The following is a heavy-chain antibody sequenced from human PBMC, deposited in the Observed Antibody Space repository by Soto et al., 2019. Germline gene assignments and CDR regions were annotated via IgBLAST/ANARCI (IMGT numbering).Heavy chain of an antibody. CDR2: FDTSGTKI. D-gene: IGHD3-3*01. V-gene: IGHV3-11*01. Sequence: QVQLVESGGDLVKPGGSLRLSCAASGYTFSDYYMSWIRQAPGKGLEWISYFDTSGTKIYYAVSVKGRFTITRDNAKNTLYLEMNSLRDEDTAVYYCASHYDMWSGYLSPVDYWGQGTLVTVSS. CDR1: GYTFSDYY. J-gene: IGHJ4*02. CDR3: ASHYDMWSGYLSPVDY.